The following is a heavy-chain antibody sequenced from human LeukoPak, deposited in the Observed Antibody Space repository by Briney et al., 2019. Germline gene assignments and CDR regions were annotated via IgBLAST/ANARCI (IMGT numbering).Heavy chain of an antibody. CDR2: ISGSGGST. Sequence: PGASLRLSYAASGFTFSSYAMSWVRQAPGKGLEWVSAISGSGGSTYYADSVKGRFTISRDNSKNTLYLQMNSLRAEDTAVYYCAKAGRYSGYDFDYWGQGTLVTVSS. CDR1: GFTFSSYA. V-gene: IGHV3-23*01. J-gene: IGHJ4*02. CDR3: AKAGRYSGYDFDY. D-gene: IGHD5-12*01.